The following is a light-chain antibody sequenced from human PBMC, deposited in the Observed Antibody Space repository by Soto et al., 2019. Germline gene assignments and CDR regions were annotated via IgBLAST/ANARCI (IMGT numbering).Light chain of an antibody. CDR2: EVS. Sequence: QSVLAQPASVSGSLGQSITISCTGTSSDVGGYNYVSWYQQHPGKAPRLLIYEVSNRPSGVSNRFSASKSGNTASLTISGLQAEDESDYYCSSYTSRRTVVFGGGTKLTVL. V-gene: IGLV2-14*01. J-gene: IGLJ2*01. CDR3: SSYTSRRTVV. CDR1: SSDVGGYNY.